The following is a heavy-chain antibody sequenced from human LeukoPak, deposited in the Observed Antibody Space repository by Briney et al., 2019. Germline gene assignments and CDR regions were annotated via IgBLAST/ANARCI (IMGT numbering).Heavy chain of an antibody. Sequence: GGSLRLSCAASGFTFSSYTMNWVRQAPGKGLDWVSTISSRGDETFYADSVKGRFTISRDNSKNTLYLQMNSLRAEDTAVYYCARGETSITGTTAPDYWGQGTLVTVSS. V-gene: IGHV3-23*01. CDR1: GFTFSSYT. CDR2: ISSRGDET. J-gene: IGHJ4*02. CDR3: ARGETSITGTTAPDY. D-gene: IGHD1-20*01.